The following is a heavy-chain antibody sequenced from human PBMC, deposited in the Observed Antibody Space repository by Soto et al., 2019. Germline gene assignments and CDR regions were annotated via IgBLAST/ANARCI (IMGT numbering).Heavy chain of an antibody. CDR1: GGFFSSNA. D-gene: IGHD5-18*01. CDR3: ATGGRGYSSAPRFHFEY. V-gene: IGHV1-69*01. CDR2: ILPIFHTT. J-gene: IGHJ4*02. Sequence: QVQLVQSGAEVKKPGSSVKVSCQASGGFFSSNAISWVRQAPGQGLEWMGGILPIFHTTHYAQKFQGRVTITADESTRTAYMELSCLKSEDTALYYCATGGRGYSSAPRFHFEYWGQGTLVPVSS.